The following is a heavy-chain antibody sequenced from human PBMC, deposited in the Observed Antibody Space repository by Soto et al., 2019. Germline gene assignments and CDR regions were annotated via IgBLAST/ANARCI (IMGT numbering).Heavy chain of an antibody. V-gene: IGHV3-30*18. CDR3: AKDDDRIFDY. D-gene: IGHD1-1*01. J-gene: IGHJ4*02. CDR2: ISYDGSNK. Sequence: VGSLRLSCAASGFTFSSYGMHWVRQAPGKGLEWVAVISYDGSNKYYADSVKGRFTISRDNSKNTLYLQMNSLRAEDTAVYYCAKDDDRIFDYWGQGTLVTVSS. CDR1: GFTFSSYG.